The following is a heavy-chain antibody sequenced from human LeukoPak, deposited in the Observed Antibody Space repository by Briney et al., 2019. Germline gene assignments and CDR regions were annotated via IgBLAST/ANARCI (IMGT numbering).Heavy chain of an antibody. Sequence: GGSLRLSCAASGFTFRNFGMHWVRQATGKGLEWVAFIQYDGRDKFYADSVKGRFAISRDNSKNTLYLQTNSLRAEDTALYYCAKDLGSGSYAADYWGQGTPVTVSS. CDR2: IQYDGRDK. J-gene: IGHJ4*02. CDR3: AKDLGSGSYAADY. V-gene: IGHV3-30*02. D-gene: IGHD1-26*01. CDR1: GFTFRNFG.